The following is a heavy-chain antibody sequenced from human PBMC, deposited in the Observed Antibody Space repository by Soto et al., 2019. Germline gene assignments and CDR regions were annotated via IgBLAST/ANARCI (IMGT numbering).Heavy chain of an antibody. V-gene: IGHV5-51*01. CDR2: IYPGDSDT. D-gene: IGHD6-19*01. CDR3: ARLSPSSGWYSWFDP. J-gene: IGHJ5*02. CDR1: GYSFTSYW. Sequence: ESLKISCKGSGYSFTSYWIGWVRQMPGKGLEWMGIIYPGDSDTRYSPSFQGQVTISADKSISTAYLQWSSLKASDTAMYYCARLSPSSGWYSWFDPWGQGTLVTVSS.